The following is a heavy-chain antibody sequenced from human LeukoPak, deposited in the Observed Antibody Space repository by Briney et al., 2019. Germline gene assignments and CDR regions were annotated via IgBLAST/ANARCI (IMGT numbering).Heavy chain of an antibody. CDR2: ISTQSGNT. Sequence: GASVKVSCKASGYTFTGYYMHWMRPAPGQGLEWMGWISTQSGNTNYAQKVQGRLTLTTDRSTNTAYMELRSLRSDDTAVYYCARGAYGDKWGQGTMVTVSS. V-gene: IGHV1-18*04. J-gene: IGHJ4*02. D-gene: IGHD4-17*01. CDR3: ARGAYGDK. CDR1: GYTFTGYY.